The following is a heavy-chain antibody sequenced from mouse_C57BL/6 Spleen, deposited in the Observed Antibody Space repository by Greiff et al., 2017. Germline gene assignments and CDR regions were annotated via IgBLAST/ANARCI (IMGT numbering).Heavy chain of an antibody. CDR3: ARVAGTGYFDD. CDR1: GYSITSGYY. D-gene: IGHD4-1*01. CDR2: ISDDGSN. V-gene: IGHV3-6*01. J-gene: IGHJ2*01. Sequence: EVQLQQSGPGLVKPSQSLSLTCSVTGYSITSGYYWNWIRQFPGNKLEWMGYISDDGSNNYNPSLKNRISITRETSKNQFFLKLNYGTTEDTATDYCARVAGTGYFDDWGKGNTVTVSS.